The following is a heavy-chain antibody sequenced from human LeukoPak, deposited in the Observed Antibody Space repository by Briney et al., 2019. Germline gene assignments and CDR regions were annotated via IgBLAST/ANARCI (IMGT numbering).Heavy chain of an antibody. CDR1: GFTFSSYA. J-gene: IGHJ4*02. V-gene: IGHV3-30*04. CDR2: ISYDGSNK. D-gene: IGHD2-21*02. Sequence: PGGSLRLSCAASGFTFSSYAMHWVRQAPGKGLEWVAVISYDGSNKYYADSVKGRFTISRDNSTKTLYLQMNSLRAQDTAVYYCGREASAYCGVDCQSCSYRGQRTLLSVCS. CDR3: GREASAYCGVDCQSCSY.